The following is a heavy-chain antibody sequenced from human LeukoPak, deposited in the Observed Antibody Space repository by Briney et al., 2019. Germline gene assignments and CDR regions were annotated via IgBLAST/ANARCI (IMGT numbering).Heavy chain of an antibody. CDR3: ARELVVDYGGLYY. Sequence: GGSLRLSCAASGFTFSSYAMHWVRQAPGKGLEWVAVISYDGSNKYYADSVKGRFTISRDNSKNTLYLQMNSLRAEDTAVYYCARELVVDYGGLYYWGQGTLVTVSS. CDR2: ISYDGSNK. D-gene: IGHD4-23*01. J-gene: IGHJ4*02. CDR1: GFTFSSYA. V-gene: IGHV3-30-3*01.